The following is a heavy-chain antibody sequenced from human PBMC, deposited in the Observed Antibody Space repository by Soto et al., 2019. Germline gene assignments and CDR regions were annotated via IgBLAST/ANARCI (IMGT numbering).Heavy chain of an antibody. CDR2: IVVGSGNT. D-gene: IGHD6-19*01. Sequence: SVKVSCKASGFTFTSSSVQWVRQARGQRLEWIGWIVVGSGNTNYAQKFQERVTITRDMSTSTAYMELSSLRSEDTAVYYCAADRYSSGCFDYWGQGTLVTVSS. CDR3: AADRYSSGCFDY. J-gene: IGHJ4*02. CDR1: GFTFTSSS. V-gene: IGHV1-58*01.